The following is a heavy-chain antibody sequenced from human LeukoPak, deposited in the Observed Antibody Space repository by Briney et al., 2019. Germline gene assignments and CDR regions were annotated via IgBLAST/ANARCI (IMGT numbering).Heavy chain of an antibody. CDR1: GFTFSSYW. Sequence: GGSLRLSCAASGFTFSSYWMSWVRQAPGKGLEWVANIKQDGSEKYYVDSVKGRFTISRDNAKNSLYLQMNSLRAEDTAVYYCARVGRSTWRVVAARAFHAFDIWGQGTMVTVSS. CDR2: IKQDGSEK. J-gene: IGHJ3*02. CDR3: ARVGRSTWRVVAARAFHAFDI. D-gene: IGHD2-15*01. V-gene: IGHV3-7*01.